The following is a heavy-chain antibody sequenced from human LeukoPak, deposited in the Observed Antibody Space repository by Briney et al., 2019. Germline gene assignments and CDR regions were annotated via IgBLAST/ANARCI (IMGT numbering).Heavy chain of an antibody. CDR1: GGSISSGSYY. J-gene: IGHJ6*03. Sequence: SETLSLTCTVFGGSISSGSYYWSWIRQPAGKGLEWIGRIYTSGSTNYNPSLKSRVTISVDTSKNQFSLKLSSVTAADTAVYYCARVSGYDWDDYYYYMDVWGKGTTVTVSS. CDR2: IYTSGST. CDR3: ARVSGYDWDDYYYYMDV. D-gene: IGHD5-12*01. V-gene: IGHV4-61*02.